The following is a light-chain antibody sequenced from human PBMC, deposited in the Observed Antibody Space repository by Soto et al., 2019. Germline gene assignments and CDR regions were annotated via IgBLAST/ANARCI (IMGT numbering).Light chain of an antibody. CDR2: AAS. V-gene: IGKV1-9*01. Sequence: DIQLTQSPSFLSASVGDRVTITCRASQGISSYLGWYQQKPGKAPNLLIFAASTLQDGVPSRFSCSGSGTEFTLTISSLQPVDCATYYGQQVNSYPYTFGQGTTLEI. CDR1: QGISSY. CDR3: QQVNSYPYT. J-gene: IGKJ2*01.